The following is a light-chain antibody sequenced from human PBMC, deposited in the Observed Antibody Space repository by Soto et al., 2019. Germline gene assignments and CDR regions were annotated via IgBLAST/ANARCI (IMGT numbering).Light chain of an antibody. V-gene: IGKV3-15*01. CDR1: QNVDNN. Sequence: ETVMTQYPATLSVSPGESATLSCRASQNVDNNLAWYHQKPGRTPRLLIYGASTRASGIPVRFSGSGSGTEFTLTISSLQSEDFAVYYCQQYDHWPRTFGQGTRVEIK. CDR2: GAS. CDR3: QQYDHWPRT. J-gene: IGKJ1*01.